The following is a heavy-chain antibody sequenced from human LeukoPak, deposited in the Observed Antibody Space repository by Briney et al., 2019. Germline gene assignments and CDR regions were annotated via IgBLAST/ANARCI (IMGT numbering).Heavy chain of an antibody. V-gene: IGHV1-18*01. CDR1: GYTFTNYG. D-gene: IGHD5-18*01. CDR3: ARYSYGLYYFDS. CDR2: ISDYNGIT. J-gene: IGHJ4*02. Sequence: GASVKVSCKASGYTFTNYGISWVRQAPGQGLEWMGWISDYNGITNYAQTFQGRVTITTDTSTSTAYMELRSLRSDDTGVYYCARYSYGLYYFDSWGQGTLVTVSS.